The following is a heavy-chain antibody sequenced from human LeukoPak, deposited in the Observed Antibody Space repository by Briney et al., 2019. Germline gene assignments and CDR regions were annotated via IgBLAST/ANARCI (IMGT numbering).Heavy chain of an antibody. Sequence: GGSLRLSCAASGFTFSSYSMNWVRQAPGKGLEWVSSISSSSSYIYYADSVKGRFTISRDNAKNSLYLQMDSLRAEDTAVYYCARVYSGYDLGGYWGQGTLVTVSS. D-gene: IGHD5-12*01. CDR2: ISSSSSYI. CDR1: GFTFSSYS. J-gene: IGHJ4*02. CDR3: ARVYSGYDLGGY. V-gene: IGHV3-21*01.